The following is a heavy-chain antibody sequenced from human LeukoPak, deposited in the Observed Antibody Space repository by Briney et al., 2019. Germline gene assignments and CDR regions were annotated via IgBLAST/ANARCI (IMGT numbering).Heavy chain of an antibody. CDR1: GGSISSGDYY. Sequence: SETLSLTCTVSGGSISSGDYYWSWIRQPPGKGLEWIGYIYYSGSTYYNPSLKSRVTISVDTSKNQFSLKLSSVTAADTAVYYCARDSGGSGYSYGYFDYWGQGTLVTVSS. V-gene: IGHV4-30-4*01. J-gene: IGHJ4*02. CDR3: ARDSGGSGYSYGYFDY. D-gene: IGHD3-22*01. CDR2: IYYSGST.